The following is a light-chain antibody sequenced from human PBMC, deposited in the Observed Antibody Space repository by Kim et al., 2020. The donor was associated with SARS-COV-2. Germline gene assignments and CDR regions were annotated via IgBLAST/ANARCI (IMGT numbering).Light chain of an antibody. J-gene: IGLJ2*01. CDR3: QVWDSSSDHRVV. CDR1: SIGSKI. CDR2: YDS. V-gene: IGLV3-21*04. Sequence: PGKAARVSYGGNSIGSKIVHGYQQKSGQAPVLVIYYDSYRPSGIPERFSGSNSGNTATLTISRVEAGDEADYYCQVWDSSSDHRVVFGGGTQLTVL.